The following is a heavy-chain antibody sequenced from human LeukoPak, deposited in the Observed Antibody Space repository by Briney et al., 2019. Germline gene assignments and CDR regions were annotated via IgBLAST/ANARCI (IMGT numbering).Heavy chain of an antibody. CDR3: ARRGGLYGSGSYRFDP. CDR2: IYPGDSDT. CDR1: GYSFTNYW. Sequence: GESLKISCKGSGYSFTNYWIGWVRQMPGKGLEWMGIIYPGDSDTRYSPSFQGQVTISADKSISTAYLQWSSLKASDTAMYYCARRGGLYGSGSYRFDPWGQGTLVTVSS. D-gene: IGHD3-10*01. J-gene: IGHJ5*02. V-gene: IGHV5-51*01.